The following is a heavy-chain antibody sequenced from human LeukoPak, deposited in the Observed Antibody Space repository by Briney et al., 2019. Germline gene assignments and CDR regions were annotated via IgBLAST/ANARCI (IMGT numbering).Heavy chain of an antibody. CDR1: GGSISSGDYY. V-gene: IGHV4-30-4*01. Sequence: PSQTLSLTCTVSGGSISSGDYYWSWIRQPPGKGLEWIGYIYYSGSTYYNPSLKSRVTISVDTSKNQFSLKLSSVTAADTAVYYCARGRIAVAGYFDYWGQGTLVTVSS. J-gene: IGHJ4*02. CDR2: IYYSGST. D-gene: IGHD6-19*01. CDR3: ARGRIAVAGYFDY.